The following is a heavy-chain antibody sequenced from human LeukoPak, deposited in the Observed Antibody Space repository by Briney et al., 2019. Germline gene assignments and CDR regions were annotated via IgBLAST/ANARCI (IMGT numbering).Heavy chain of an antibody. V-gene: IGHV3-74*01. J-gene: IGHJ4*02. CDR3: ARGGSPEIPNK. Sequence: GGSLRLSCAASGFTFSSYWMHWVRQAPGKGLVWVSRINSDGSSTDYADSVKGRFTISRDSGKNTLYLQMNSLRVEDTAVYYCARGGSPEIPNKWGQGTLVNVSS. CDR2: INSDGSST. CDR1: GFTFSSYW. D-gene: IGHD1-14*01.